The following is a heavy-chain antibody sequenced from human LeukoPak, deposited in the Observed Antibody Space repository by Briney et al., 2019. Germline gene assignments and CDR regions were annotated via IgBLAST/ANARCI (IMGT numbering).Heavy chain of an antibody. J-gene: IGHJ3*01. D-gene: IGHD3-16*02. V-gene: IGHV3-23*01. Sequence: GESLKISRAVSGFNFRHAAMTWVRQVPGKALEWVGLISFSGDNAYYADSVKGRFTISRDNSNDSLSLHMNSLRVEDTAMYYCVKDIELSAWGLGTMVTVSS. CDR3: VKDIELSA. CDR1: GFNFRHAA. CDR2: ISFSGDNA.